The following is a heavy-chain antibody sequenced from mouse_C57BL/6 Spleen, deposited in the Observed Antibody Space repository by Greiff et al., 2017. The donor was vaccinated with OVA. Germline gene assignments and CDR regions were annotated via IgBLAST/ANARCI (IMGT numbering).Heavy chain of an antibody. J-gene: IGHJ4*01. CDR3: ARVLYYYAMDY. CDR1: GFTFSDYG. Sequence: EVQLQESGGGLVKPGGSLKLSCAASGFTFSDYGMHWVRQAPEKGLEWVAYISSGSSTIYYADTVKGRFTIARDNAKNTLFLQMSSLRSEDTAMYYCARVLYYYAMDYWGQGTSVTVSS. D-gene: IGHD6-5*01. CDR2: ISSGSSTI. V-gene: IGHV5-17*01.